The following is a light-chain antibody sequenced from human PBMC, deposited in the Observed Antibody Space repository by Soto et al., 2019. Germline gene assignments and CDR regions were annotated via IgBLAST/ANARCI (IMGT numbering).Light chain of an antibody. CDR2: GTS. Sequence: EMVMTQSPATLSVSPGERATLSCRASQSVSSNLAWYQQKPGQAPRLLIYGTSTRATAIPARFSGSGSGTEFTLSISSLQSEDFAVYYCQQYNTWPRTFGQGTKVETK. V-gene: IGKV3-15*01. J-gene: IGKJ1*01. CDR3: QQYNTWPRT. CDR1: QSVSSN.